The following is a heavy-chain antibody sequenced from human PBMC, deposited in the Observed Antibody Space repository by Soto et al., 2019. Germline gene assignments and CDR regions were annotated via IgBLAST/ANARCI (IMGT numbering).Heavy chain of an antibody. CDR1: GGSISSGGYY. Sequence: SETLSLTCTVSGGSISSGGYYWSWIRQHPGKGLEWIGYIYYSGSTYYNPSLKCRVTISVDTSKNQFSLKLSSVTAADTAVYYWARETGAAAVLFDYWGQGTLVTVSS. D-gene: IGHD6-13*01. J-gene: IGHJ4*02. CDR3: ARETGAAAVLFDY. V-gene: IGHV4-31*03. CDR2: IYYSGST.